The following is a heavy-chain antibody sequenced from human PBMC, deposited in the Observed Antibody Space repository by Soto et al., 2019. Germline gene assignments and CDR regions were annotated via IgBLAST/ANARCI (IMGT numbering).Heavy chain of an antibody. V-gene: IGHV3-23*01. J-gene: IGHJ2*01. Sequence: EVQLLESGGGLVQPGGSLRLSCAASGFTFSCCAMSWVRQAPGKGLEWVSTIHGDGDYTHYTDSVKGRFTISRDNSRNTRYLKMSSLRGDDTAVDYGVSNRGCGSYTSWSVAPWGRGTLFTITS. CDR2: IHGDGDYT. CDR1: GFTFSCCA. CDR3: VSNRGCGSYTSWSVAP. D-gene: IGHD1-26*01.